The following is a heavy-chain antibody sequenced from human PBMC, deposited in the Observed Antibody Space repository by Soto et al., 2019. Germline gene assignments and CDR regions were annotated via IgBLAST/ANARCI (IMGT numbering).Heavy chain of an antibody. J-gene: IGHJ5*02. CDR3: AREMDGS. D-gene: IGHD2-8*01. CDR1: GFIFRSYG. Sequence: QVQLVESGGGVVQPGRSLRLSCAASGFIFRSYGIHWVRQAPGKGLEWVSFIWYDGTNENYADSVKGRFTISRDDSKNTVYLQMNSLRAEDTAVYYCAREMDGSWGQGTLVTVSS. CDR2: IWYDGTNE. V-gene: IGHV3-33*01.